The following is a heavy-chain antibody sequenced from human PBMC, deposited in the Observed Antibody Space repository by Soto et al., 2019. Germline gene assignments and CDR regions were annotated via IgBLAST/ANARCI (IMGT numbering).Heavy chain of an antibody. J-gene: IGHJ3*02. Sequence: SETLSLTCAVSGYSISSGYYWGWTRQPPGKGLEWIGSIYHSGSTYYNPSLKSRVTISVDTSKNQFSLELSSVTAADTSVYYCARGGMRELPRNDGCDIGGKGAMVSVSS. D-gene: IGHD1-26*01. CDR1: GYSISSGYY. V-gene: IGHV4-38-2*01. CDR3: ARGGMRELPRNDGCDI. CDR2: IYHSGST.